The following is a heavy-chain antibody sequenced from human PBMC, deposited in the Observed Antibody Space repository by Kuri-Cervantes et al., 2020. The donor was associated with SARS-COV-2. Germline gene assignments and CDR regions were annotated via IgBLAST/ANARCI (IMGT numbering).Heavy chain of an antibody. CDR1: GGSISSGSYY. CDR3: ARTSGYSSSWSLYYYYYMDV. CDR2: IYTCGST. D-gene: IGHD6-13*01. V-gene: IGHV4-61*02. Sequence: SETLSLTCTVSGGSISSGSYYWSWIRQPAGKGLEWIGRIYTCGSTNYNPSLKSRVTISVDTSKNQFSLKLSSVTAADTAVYYCARTSGYSSSWSLYYYYYMDVWGKGTTVTVSS. J-gene: IGHJ6*03.